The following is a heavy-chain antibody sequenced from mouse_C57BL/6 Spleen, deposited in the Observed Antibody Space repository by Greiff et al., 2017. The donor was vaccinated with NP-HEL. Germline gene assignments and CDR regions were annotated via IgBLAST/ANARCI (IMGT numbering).Heavy chain of an antibody. J-gene: IGHJ2*01. V-gene: IGHV1-69*01. CDR1: GYTFTSYW. CDR3: ARSITTVVADY. CDR2: IDPSDSYT. D-gene: IGHD1-1*01. Sequence: VQLQQPGAELVMPGASVKLSCKASGYTFTSYWMHWVKQRPGQGLEWIGEIDPSDSYTNYNQKFKGKSTVTVDKSSSTAYMQRSSLTSEDSAVYYCARSITTVVADYWGQGTTLTVSS.